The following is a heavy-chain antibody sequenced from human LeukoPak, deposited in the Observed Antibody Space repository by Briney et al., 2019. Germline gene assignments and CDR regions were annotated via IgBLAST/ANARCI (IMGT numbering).Heavy chain of an antibody. V-gene: IGHV1-46*01. CDR1: GGTLSSYA. CDR2: INPSGGST. Sequence: ASVKVSCKASGGTLSSYAISWVRQAPGQGLEWMGIINPSGGSTSYAQKFQGRVTMTRDTSTSTVYMELSSLRSEDTAVYYCARAGYDSSGYDFDYWGQGTLVTVSS. D-gene: IGHD3-22*01. CDR3: ARAGYDSSGYDFDY. J-gene: IGHJ4*02.